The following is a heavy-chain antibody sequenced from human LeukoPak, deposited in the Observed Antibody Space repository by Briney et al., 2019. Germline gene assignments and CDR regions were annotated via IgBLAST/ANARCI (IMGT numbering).Heavy chain of an antibody. CDR1: GGSISSSNW. Sequence: SETLSLTCAVSGGSISSSNWWSWVRQPPGKGLEWIGRIYTSGSTNYNPSLKSRVTISVDTSKNQFSLKLSSVTAADTAVYYCARTNWGLGWYFDLWGRGTLVTVSS. CDR2: IYTSGST. V-gene: IGHV4-4*02. CDR3: ARTNWGLGWYFDL. J-gene: IGHJ2*01. D-gene: IGHD7-27*01.